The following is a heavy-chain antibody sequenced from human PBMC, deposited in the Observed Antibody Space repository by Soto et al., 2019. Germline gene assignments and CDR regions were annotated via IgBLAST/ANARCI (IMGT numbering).Heavy chain of an antibody. V-gene: IGHV1-69*01. CDR2: IIPIFGTA. Sequence: QAQLVQSGAEVKKPGSSVKVSCKASGGTFSSYAISWVRQAPGQGLEWMGGIIPIFGTANYAQKFQGRVTITADESTSTAYMELSSLRSEDTAVYYCARSRYCTNGVCFDFDYWGQGTLVTVSS. D-gene: IGHD2-8*01. CDR1: GGTFSSYA. CDR3: ARSRYCTNGVCFDFDY. J-gene: IGHJ4*02.